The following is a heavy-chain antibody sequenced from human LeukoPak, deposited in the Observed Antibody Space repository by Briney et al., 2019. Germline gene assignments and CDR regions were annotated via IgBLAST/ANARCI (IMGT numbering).Heavy chain of an antibody. CDR1: GFTFSTYS. Sequence: GGSLRLSCAASGFTFSTYSMNWVRQAPGKGLEWVSSITSPVGRVYYADSLKGRITISRDNARSTLYLQMNSLRAEDTAVYYCATDGRSSGWYGFDYWGQGILVTVSS. D-gene: IGHD6-19*01. CDR2: ITSPVGRV. CDR3: ATDGRSSGWYGFDY. V-gene: IGHV3-21*01. J-gene: IGHJ4*02.